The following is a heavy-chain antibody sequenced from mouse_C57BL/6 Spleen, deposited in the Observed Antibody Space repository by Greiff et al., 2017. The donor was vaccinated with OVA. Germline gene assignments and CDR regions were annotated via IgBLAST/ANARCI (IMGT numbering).Heavy chain of an antibody. CDR1: GFSLSTSGMG. V-gene: IGHV8-12*01. D-gene: IGHD2-4*01. J-gene: IGHJ2*01. CDR2: IYWDDDK. CDR3: ARSYDYDLYYFDY. Sequence: VKLVESGPGILQSSQTLSLTCSFSGFSLSTSGMGVSWIRQPSGKGLEWLAHIYWDDDKRYNPSLKSQLTISKDTSRNQLFLKITSVDTADTATYYCARSYDYDLYYFDYWGQGTTLTVSS.